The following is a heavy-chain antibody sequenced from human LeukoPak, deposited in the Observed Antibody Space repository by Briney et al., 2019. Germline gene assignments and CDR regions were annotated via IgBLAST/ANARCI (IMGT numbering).Heavy chain of an antibody. D-gene: IGHD3-22*01. V-gene: IGHV4-39*01. Sequence: SETLSLTGTVSGDSITSSISYWGWIRQPPGKGLEWIGSIYYSGSTYYNPSLKSRVTISVDTSKNQFSLKLSSVTAADTAVYYCARLGDDSSGYYYAPAWFDPWGQGTLVTVSS. CDR3: ARLGDDSSGYYYAPAWFDP. J-gene: IGHJ5*02. CDR2: IYYSGST. CDR1: GDSITSSISY.